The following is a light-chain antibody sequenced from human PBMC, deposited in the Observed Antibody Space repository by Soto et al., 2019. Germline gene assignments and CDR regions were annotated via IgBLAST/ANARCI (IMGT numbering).Light chain of an antibody. CDR1: QGIGRY. CDR2: SAS. Sequence: IPLTQSPSSLSASVGDRVTITCRASQGIGRYLAWYQQKPGKAPKLLIYSASTLQSGVPSGFTGSGSGTDITLTIGSLQTEDFATDYCQQLNSYPITVGQGTLLEIK. V-gene: IGKV1-9*01. CDR3: QQLNSYPIT. J-gene: IGKJ5*01.